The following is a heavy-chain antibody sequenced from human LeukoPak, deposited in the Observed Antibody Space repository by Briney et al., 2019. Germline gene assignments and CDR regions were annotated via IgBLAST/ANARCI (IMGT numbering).Heavy chain of an antibody. CDR1: GFTFSSYG. J-gene: IGHJ5*02. V-gene: IGHV3-30*12. CDR3: ARGADGVSSNSRGWFDP. CDR2: ISYDGSNK. Sequence: GGSLRLSCAASGFTFSSYGMHWVRQAPGKGLEWVAVISYDGSNKYYADSVKGRFTISRDNSKNTLYLQMNSLRAEDTAVYSCARGADGVSSNSRGWFDPWGQGTLVTVSS. D-gene: IGHD2-15*01.